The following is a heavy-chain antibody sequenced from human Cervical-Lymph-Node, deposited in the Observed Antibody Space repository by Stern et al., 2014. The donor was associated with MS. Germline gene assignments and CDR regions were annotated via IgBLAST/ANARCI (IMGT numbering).Heavy chain of an antibody. V-gene: IGHV1-46*01. CDR1: GYTFTRYY. CDR2: INPSGDST. Sequence: VQLVQSGAEVKKPGASVKLSCKASGYTFTRYYMHWVRQAPGQGLEWMGIINPSGDSTSYAQKFQGRVTVTRDTSTSTLYMDLRSLRSDDTAVYYCARDKSIEVVGPWDYWGQGTLITVSS. CDR3: ARDKSIEVVGPWDY. J-gene: IGHJ4*02. D-gene: IGHD6-19*01.